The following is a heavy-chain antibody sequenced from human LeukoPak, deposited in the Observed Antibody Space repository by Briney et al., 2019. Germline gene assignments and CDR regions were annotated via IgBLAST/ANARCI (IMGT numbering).Heavy chain of an antibody. CDR3: ARARPDSSSWLDAFDI. Sequence: SETLSPTCTVSGGSISSYYRSWIRQPAGKGLEWIGRIYTSGSTNYNPSLKSRVTMSVDTSKNQFSLKLSSVTAADTAVYYCARARPDSSSWLDAFDIWGQGTMVTVSS. V-gene: IGHV4-4*07. CDR1: GGSISSYY. J-gene: IGHJ3*02. D-gene: IGHD6-13*01. CDR2: IYTSGST.